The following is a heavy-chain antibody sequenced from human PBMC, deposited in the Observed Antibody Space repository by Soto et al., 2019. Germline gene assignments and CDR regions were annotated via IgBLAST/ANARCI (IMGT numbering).Heavy chain of an antibody. V-gene: IGHV4-30-4*01. CDR1: GGSISSGDYY. CDR2: IYYSGST. Sequence: SETLSLTCTVSGGSISSGDYYWSWIRQPPGKGLEWIGYIYYSGSTYYNPSLKSRVTISVDTSKNQFSLKLGSVTAADTAVYYCARGIQLWLGGVWTSHYFDYRGQGTLVTVSS. J-gene: IGHJ4*02. D-gene: IGHD5-18*01. CDR3: ARGIQLWLGGVWTSHYFDY.